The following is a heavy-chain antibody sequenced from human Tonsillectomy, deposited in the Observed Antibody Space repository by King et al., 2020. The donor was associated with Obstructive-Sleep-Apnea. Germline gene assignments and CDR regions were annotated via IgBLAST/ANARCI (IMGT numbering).Heavy chain of an antibody. CDR1: GVTCRGDY. Sequence: GGGGRLGGAAAGVTCRGDYRTWIRQAPGQGLEGLADISPSSSSTSYADSVKGRVTVARANAKNSPYRQMNSLRVDDPGVYYCARDGIAAAGTSPYWGQGTLVTVSS. CDR3: ARDGIAAAGTSPY. CDR2: ISPSSSST. D-gene: IGHD6-13*01. V-gene: IGHV3-11*05. J-gene: IGHJ4*02.